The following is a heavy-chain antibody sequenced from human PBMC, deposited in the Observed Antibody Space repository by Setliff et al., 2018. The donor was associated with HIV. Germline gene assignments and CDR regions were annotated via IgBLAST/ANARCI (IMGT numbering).Heavy chain of an antibody. CDR1: GFTFSSYA. CDR3: AKGGGGSPY. Sequence: PSETLSLTCTASGFTFSSYAMSWVRQAPGKGLEWVSAISGSGGSTHYADSVKGRFTISRDNSKNTLYLQMNSLRAEDTAVYYCAKGGGGSPYWGQGTLVTVSS. J-gene: IGHJ4*02. CDR2: ISGSGGST. V-gene: IGHV3-23*01. D-gene: IGHD2-15*01.